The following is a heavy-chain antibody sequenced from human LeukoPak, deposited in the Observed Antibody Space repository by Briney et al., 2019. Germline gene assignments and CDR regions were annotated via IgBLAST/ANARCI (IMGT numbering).Heavy chain of an antibody. V-gene: IGHV3-23*01. CDR1: GFTFSSYA. J-gene: IGHJ4*02. CDR2: ISGSGGNV. Sequence: GGSLRLSCAASGFTFSSYAMTWVRLAPGKGLEWVSTISGSGGNVYYADSVKGRFTISGDNAKKSLYLQMNSLRVEDTAVYYCARDHNYAFDNWGQGTLVTVSS. CDR3: ARDHNYAFDN. D-gene: IGHD1-1*01.